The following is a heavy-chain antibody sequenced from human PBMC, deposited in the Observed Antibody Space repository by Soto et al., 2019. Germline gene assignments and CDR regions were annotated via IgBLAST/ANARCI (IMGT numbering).Heavy chain of an antibody. CDR1: GSTSTGIY. CDR3: GRCRGEQIVVFY. D-gene: IGHD1-26*01. CDR2: NGPEIDAT. J-gene: IGHJ4*02. Sequence: GASVKVSCKAFGSTSTGIYIHWVRRAPEQGPEWMGENGPEIDATMNAQNFQCRITMTMDTTIPTFYMELNNLSPDGAAVYYWGRCRGEQIVVFYWGQGTLVT. V-gene: IGHV1-2*02.